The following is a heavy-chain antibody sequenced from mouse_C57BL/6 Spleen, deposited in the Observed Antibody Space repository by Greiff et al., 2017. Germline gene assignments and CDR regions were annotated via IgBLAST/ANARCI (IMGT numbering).Heavy chain of an antibody. J-gene: IGHJ2*01. CDR1: GFTFSSYA. V-gene: IGHV5-4*01. D-gene: IGHD1-1*01. CDR3: AKCYYGSSYVHFDY. CDR2: ISDGGSYT. Sequence: EVQGVESGGGLVKPGGSLKLSCAASGFTFSSYAMSWVRQTPEKRLEWVATISDGGSYTYYPDNVKGRFTISRDNAKNNLYLQLSHLKSEDTAMYYCAKCYYGSSYVHFDYWGQGTTLTVSS.